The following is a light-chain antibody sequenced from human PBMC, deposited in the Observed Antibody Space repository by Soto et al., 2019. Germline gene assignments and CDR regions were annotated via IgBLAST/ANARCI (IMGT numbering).Light chain of an antibody. CDR1: SSDVGTRNF. J-gene: IGLJ1*01. V-gene: IGLV2-14*01. CDR2: QVT. Sequence: QSVLTQPASVSGSPGQSITISCTGTSSDVGTRNFVSWYQQHPGKAPKLMIYQVTNRPSGVSNRFSGSKSGNTASLTISGLQAEDDADYYCSSYTDSTNYDVGTGTKV. CDR3: SSYTDSTNYD.